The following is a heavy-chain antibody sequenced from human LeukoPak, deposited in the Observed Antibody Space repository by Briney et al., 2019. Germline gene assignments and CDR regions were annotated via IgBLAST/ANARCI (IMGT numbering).Heavy chain of an antibody. V-gene: IGHV4-34*01. CDR3: ARQISWFDP. CDR1: GGSFSGYY. Sequence: SETLSLTCAVYGGSFSGYYWSWIRQPPGKGLEWIGEINHSGSTNYNPSLKSRVTISVDTSKNQFSLKLSSVTAADTAVYYCARQISWFDPWGQGTLVTVSS. J-gene: IGHJ5*02. CDR2: INHSGST.